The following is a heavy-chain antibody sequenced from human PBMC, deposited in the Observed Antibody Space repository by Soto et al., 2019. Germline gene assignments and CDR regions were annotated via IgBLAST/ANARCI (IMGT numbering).Heavy chain of an antibody. CDR3: ARGSSTGYYLPDY. CDR1: GGTFSSYA. V-gene: IGHV1-69*13. D-gene: IGHD3-9*01. CDR2: IIPFFGTA. J-gene: IGHJ4*02. Sequence: ASVKVSCKASGGTFSSYAITWVRQAPGQGLEWMGGIIPFFGTANYAQKFQGRVTITADESTTTAYMELSSLRSEDTAVYYCARGSSTGYYLPDYWGQGTLVTVSS.